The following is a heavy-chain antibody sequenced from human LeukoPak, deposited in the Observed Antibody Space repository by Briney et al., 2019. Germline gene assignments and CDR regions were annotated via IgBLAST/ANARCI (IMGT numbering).Heavy chain of an antibody. Sequence: PSETLSLTCTVSGYSISNGYYWVWIRQPPGKGLEWIGSLYHSDSVYYNTALKSRVSMSVDTSKNQFSLKLSFLTAADTAVYYCARHHDSYYYYYIDVWGSGTTVTVSS. CDR1: GYSISNGYY. J-gene: IGHJ6*03. CDR3: ARHHDSYYYYYIDV. D-gene: IGHD1-14*01. V-gene: IGHV4-38-2*02. CDR2: LYHSDSV.